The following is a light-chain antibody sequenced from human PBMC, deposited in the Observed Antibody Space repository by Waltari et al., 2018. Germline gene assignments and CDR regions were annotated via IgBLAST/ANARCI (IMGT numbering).Light chain of an antibody. CDR1: SYDIGAYRY. Sequence: QSALTQPASVSGSPGQSITISCTGTSYDIGAYRYVTWYHQRPGKVPKLIIYDLTERPSGVSNRFSGSKSGSTASLTVSGLQAEDEGLFYCSAYTSRGTLKFGGGTRVTVL. CDR2: DLT. J-gene: IGLJ2*01. CDR3: SAYTSRGTLK. V-gene: IGLV2-14*03.